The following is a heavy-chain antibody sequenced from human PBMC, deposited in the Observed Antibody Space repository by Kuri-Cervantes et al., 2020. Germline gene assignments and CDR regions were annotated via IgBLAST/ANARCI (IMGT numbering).Heavy chain of an antibody. J-gene: IGHJ3*02. Sequence: SETLSLTCTVSGGSISSYYWSWIRQPPGKGLEWIGYIYYSGSTNYNPSPKSRVTISLDTPKNQFSLKLSSVTAADTAVYYCARNYGDYPHDAFDIWGQGTMVTVSS. CDR1: GGSISSYY. V-gene: IGHV4-59*12. CDR3: ARNYGDYPHDAFDI. D-gene: IGHD4-17*01. CDR2: IYYSGST.